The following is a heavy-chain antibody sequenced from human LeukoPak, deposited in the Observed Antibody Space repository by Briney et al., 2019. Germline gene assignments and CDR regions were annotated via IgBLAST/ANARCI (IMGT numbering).Heavy chain of an antibody. CDR2: ISYDGSNK. CDR3: ARTEASSLAAAGTTHDY. V-gene: IGHV3-30*03. J-gene: IGHJ4*02. D-gene: IGHD6-13*01. Sequence: PGGSLRLSCAASGFTFSSYGMHWVRQAPGKGLEWVAVISYDGSNKYYADSVKGRFTISRDNSKNTLYLQMNSLRAEDTAVYYCARTEASSLAAAGTTHDYWGQGTLVTVSS. CDR1: GFTFSSYG.